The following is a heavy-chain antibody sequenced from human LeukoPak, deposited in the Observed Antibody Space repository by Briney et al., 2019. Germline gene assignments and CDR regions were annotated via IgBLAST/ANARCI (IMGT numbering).Heavy chain of an antibody. J-gene: IGHJ4*02. D-gene: IGHD6-6*01. CDR2: IKQDGSEK. CDR1: GFTFSSYS. CDR3: ARYSSSPLFDY. V-gene: IGHV3-7*01. Sequence: GGSLRLSCAASGFTFSSYSMNWVRQAPGKGLGWVANIKQDGSEKYYVDSVKGRFTISRDNAKNSLYLQMNSLRAEDTAVYYCARYSSSPLFDYWGQGTLVTVSS.